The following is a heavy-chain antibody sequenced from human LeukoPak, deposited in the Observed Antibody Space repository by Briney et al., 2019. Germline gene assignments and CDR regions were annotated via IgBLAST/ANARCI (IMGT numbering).Heavy chain of an antibody. V-gene: IGHV3-23*01. J-gene: IGHJ4*02. CDR1: GFTFSSYA. CDR3: AKVYRIQLWNEFDY. D-gene: IGHD5-18*01. Sequence: GGSLRLSCAASGFTFSSYAMSWVRQAPGKGLEWVSAISGSGGSTYYADSVKGRFTISRDNAKNTLYLQMNSLRAEDTAVYYCAKVYRIQLWNEFDYWGQGTLVTVSS. CDR2: ISGSGGST.